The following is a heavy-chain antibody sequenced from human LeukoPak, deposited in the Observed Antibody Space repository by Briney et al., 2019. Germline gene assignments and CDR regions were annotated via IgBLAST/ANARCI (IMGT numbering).Heavy chain of an antibody. V-gene: IGHV4-38-2*02. J-gene: IGHJ4*02. Sequence: SETLSLTCAVSGYSISSGYYWGWIRPPPGKGLEWIGSIYHSGSTYYNPSLKSRVTISVDTSKNRFSLKLSSVTAADTAVYYCARDRIGDFDYWGQGTLVTVSS. CDR3: ARDRIGDFDY. D-gene: IGHD3-16*01. CDR2: IYHSGST. CDR1: GYSISSGYY.